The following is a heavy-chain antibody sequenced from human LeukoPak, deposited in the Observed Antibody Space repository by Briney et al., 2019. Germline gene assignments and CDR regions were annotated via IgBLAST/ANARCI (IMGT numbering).Heavy chain of an antibody. CDR2: MSGSGGST. CDR1: GFTFSNYA. CDR3: AKVPILGYCSGGSCRNFDY. D-gene: IGHD2-15*01. J-gene: IGHJ4*02. V-gene: IGHV3-23*01. Sequence: GGSLRLSCAASGFTFSNYAMHWVRQAPGKGLEWVSAMSGSGGSTYYADSVKGRFTISRDNSKNTLYLQMNSLRAEDTAVYYCAKVPILGYCSGGSCRNFDYWGQGTLVTVSS.